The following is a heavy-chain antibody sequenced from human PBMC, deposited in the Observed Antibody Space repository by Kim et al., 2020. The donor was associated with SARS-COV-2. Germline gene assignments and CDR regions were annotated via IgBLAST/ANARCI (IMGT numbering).Heavy chain of an antibody. V-gene: IGHV3-48*02. CDR1: GFTFSSYR. CDR2: ISSSSSAI. D-gene: IGHD4-17*01. J-gene: IGHJ4*02. Sequence: GGSLRLSCAASGFTFSSYRMNWVRQAPGKGLEWVSYISSSSSAIYYTDSVKGRFTIFRDNAKNSLYLQMNSLRDEDTAVYYCARDQSNYGDYYFDYWGQGTLVSVSS. CDR3: ARDQSNYGDYYFDY.